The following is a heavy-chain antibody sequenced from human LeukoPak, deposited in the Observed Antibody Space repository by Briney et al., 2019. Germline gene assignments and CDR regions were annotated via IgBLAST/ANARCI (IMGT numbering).Heavy chain of an antibody. D-gene: IGHD6-13*01. Sequence: GGSLRLSCAASGFTFSSYGMSWVRQAPGKGLEWVSAISGSGGSTYYADSVKGRFTISRDNFKNTLYLQMNSLRADDTAVYYCAADGPSTWYGDFDFWGQGTLVTVSS. J-gene: IGHJ4*02. CDR3: AADGPSTWYGDFDF. CDR1: GFTFSSYG. V-gene: IGHV3-23*01. CDR2: ISGSGGST.